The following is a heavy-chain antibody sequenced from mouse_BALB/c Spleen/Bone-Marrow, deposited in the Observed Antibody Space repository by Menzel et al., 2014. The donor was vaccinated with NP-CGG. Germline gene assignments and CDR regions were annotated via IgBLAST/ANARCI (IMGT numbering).Heavy chain of an antibody. V-gene: IGHV3-2*02. CDR2: ITYSVST. Sequence: EVQLQQSGPGLVKPSQSLSLPCTVTGYSITSDYSWNWIRQFPGNKLEWMGYITYSVSTSYNPSLESRISITRDTSKNQFFLQLNSVTTEDTATYYCARSVVATRYFDYWGQGTTLTVSS. CDR3: ARSVVATRYFDY. D-gene: IGHD1-1*01. J-gene: IGHJ2*01. CDR1: GYSITSDYS.